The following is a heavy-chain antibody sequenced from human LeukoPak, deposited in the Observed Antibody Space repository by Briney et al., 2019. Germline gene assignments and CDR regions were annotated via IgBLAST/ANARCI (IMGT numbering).Heavy chain of an antibody. Sequence: GGSLRLSCAASGFTFNNCAMSWVRQAPGKGLEWVSSISSSSSYIYYADTVKGRFTISRDNAKNTLFLQMNNLRAENTAVYYCARDVVGYYGSSGYYQFWGQGTRVTVSS. CDR3: ARDVVGYYGSSGYYQF. CDR2: ISSSSSYI. J-gene: IGHJ4*02. V-gene: IGHV3-21*04. CDR1: GFTFNNCA. D-gene: IGHD3-22*01.